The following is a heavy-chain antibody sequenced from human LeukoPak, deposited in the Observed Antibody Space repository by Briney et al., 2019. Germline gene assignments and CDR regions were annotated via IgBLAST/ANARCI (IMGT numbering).Heavy chain of an antibody. J-gene: IGHJ4*02. V-gene: IGHV3-30*04. CDR3: ARDRLLRGLHTSFDY. CDR1: GFSFSDYT. D-gene: IGHD3-10*01. CDR2: ISFDGSNK. Sequence: GGSLRLSCAASGFSFSDYTIHWVRQAPGKGLEWVALISFDGSNKYYIDSVKGRFTSSRDNSKNTLYLQMNSLRTEDTAIYYCARDRLLRGLHTSFDYWGQGTLVTVSS.